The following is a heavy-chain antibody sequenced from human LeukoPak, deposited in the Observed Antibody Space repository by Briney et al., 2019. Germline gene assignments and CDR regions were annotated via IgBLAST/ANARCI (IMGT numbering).Heavy chain of an antibody. J-gene: IGHJ5*02. CDR2: IYYSGST. V-gene: IGHV4-30-4*01. Sequence: SQTLSLTCTVSGGSISSGDYYWSWIRQPPGKGLEWIGYIYYSGSTYYNPSLKSRVTISVDTSKNQFSLKLSSVTAADTAVYYCAREAGGVYFGWFDPWGQGTLVTVSS. CDR3: AREAGGVYFGWFDP. CDR1: GGSISSGDYY. D-gene: IGHD5/OR15-5a*01.